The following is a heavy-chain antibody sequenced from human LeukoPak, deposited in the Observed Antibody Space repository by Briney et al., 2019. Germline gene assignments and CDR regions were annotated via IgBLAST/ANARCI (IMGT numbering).Heavy chain of an antibody. J-gene: IGHJ4*02. CDR3: ATRFKGYDSSGYYGDLRTGDY. V-gene: IGHV1-24*01. D-gene: IGHD3-22*01. CDR1: GYTLTELS. CDR2: FDPEDGET. Sequence: ASVKVSCKVSGYTLTELSMHWVRQAPGKGLEWMGGFDPEDGETIYAQKFQGRVTTTENTSTDTAYMELSSLRSEDTAVYYCATRFKGYDSSGYYGDLRTGDYWGQGTLVTVSS.